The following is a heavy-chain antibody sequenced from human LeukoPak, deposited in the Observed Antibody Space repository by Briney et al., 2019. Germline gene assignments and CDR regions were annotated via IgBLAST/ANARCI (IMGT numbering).Heavy chain of an antibody. CDR2: ITASSTAI. Sequence: GGSLRLSCAASGFTFSSYAMHWVRQAPGKGLEWVSSITASSTAIYSADSVKGRFTISRDNAKNFLYLQMNSLRAEDTAVYYCARTYYDILTGYNPYFDYWGQGILVTVSS. CDR3: ARTYYDILTGYNPYFDY. D-gene: IGHD3-9*01. J-gene: IGHJ4*02. CDR1: GFTFSSYA. V-gene: IGHV3-21*01.